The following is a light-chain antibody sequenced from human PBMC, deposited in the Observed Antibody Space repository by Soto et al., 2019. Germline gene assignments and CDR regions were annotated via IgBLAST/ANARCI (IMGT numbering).Light chain of an antibody. V-gene: IGKV3-20*01. CDR1: QSVSSSY. Sequence: EIGLTQSPGTLSLSQGERATLSCRASQSVSSSYLAWYQQKPVQAPRLLIYGASSRATGIPDRFSGSGSGTDFTLTISRLEPEDFAVYYCQQYGSSPLTFGGGTKVESK. CDR3: QQYGSSPLT. CDR2: GAS. J-gene: IGKJ4*01.